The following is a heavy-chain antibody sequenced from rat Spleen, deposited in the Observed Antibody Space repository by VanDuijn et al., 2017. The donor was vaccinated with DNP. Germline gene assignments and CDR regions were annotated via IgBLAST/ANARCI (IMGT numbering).Heavy chain of an antibody. D-gene: IGHD1-12*03. CDR3: ASSQGYNDDEGYYHLAY. CDR1: GFSLTNYG. CDR2: ISSGGST. V-gene: IGHV2S12*01. J-gene: IGHJ3*01. Sequence: QVQLKESGPGLVQPSQTLSLTCTVSGFSLTNYGVSWVRQPPGKGLEWIAAISSGGSTYFNPLLTSRLSIRRDTSKSQVLLKMKSLQTEATAMYFCASSQGYNDDEGYYHLAYWGQCTLVSVS.